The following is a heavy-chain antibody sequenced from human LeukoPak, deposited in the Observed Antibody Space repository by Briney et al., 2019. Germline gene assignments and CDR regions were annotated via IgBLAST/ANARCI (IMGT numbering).Heavy chain of an antibody. CDR3: ARDRGNYLFYY. J-gene: IGHJ4*02. CDR2: ISSSSSYI. Sequence: GESLRLSCAASGFTFSSYSMNWVRQAPGKGLEWVSSISSSSSYIYYADSVKGRFTISRDNAKNSLYLQMNSLRAEDTAVYYWARDRGNYLFYYLGQGTLGTGSS. CDR1: GFTFSSYS. V-gene: IGHV3-21*01. D-gene: IGHD1-7*01.